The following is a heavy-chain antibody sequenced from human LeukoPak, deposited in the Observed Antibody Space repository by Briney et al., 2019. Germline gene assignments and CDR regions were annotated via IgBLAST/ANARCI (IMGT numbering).Heavy chain of an antibody. J-gene: IGHJ6*02. CDR3: ARRGSGYDTAPPGMDV. D-gene: IGHD5-12*01. CDR1: GFTFSSYW. Sequence: GGSLRLSCAASGFTFSSYWMHWVRQAPGKGLVWVSRINSDGSSTSYADSVKGRFTISRDNAKNTLYLQMNSLRAEDTAVYYCARRGSGYDTAPPGMDVWGQGTTVTVSS. V-gene: IGHV3-74*01. CDR2: INSDGSST.